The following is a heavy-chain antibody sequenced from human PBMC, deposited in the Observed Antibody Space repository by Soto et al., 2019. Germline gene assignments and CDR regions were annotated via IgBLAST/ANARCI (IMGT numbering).Heavy chain of an antibody. CDR3: ARGSRVAATLYFDY. CDR2: IYYSGST. Sequence: SETLSLTCTVSGGSISSYYWSWIWQPPGKGLEWIGYIYYSGSTNYNPSLKSRVTISVDTSKNQFSLKLSSVTAADTAVYYCARGSRVAATLYFDYWGQGTLVTVSS. V-gene: IGHV4-59*08. D-gene: IGHD2-15*01. J-gene: IGHJ4*02. CDR1: GGSISSYY.